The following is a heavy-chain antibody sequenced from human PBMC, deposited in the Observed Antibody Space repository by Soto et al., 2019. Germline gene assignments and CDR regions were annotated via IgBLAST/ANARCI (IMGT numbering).Heavy chain of an antibody. CDR3: AKDLRGPEAGTWYFDL. CDR2: ITATGDRA. D-gene: IGHD6-13*01. V-gene: IGHV3-23*01. CDR1: GLTFRNYA. J-gene: IGHJ2*01. Sequence: EVHLLESGGGLVQPGGSLRLSCAASGLTFRNYAMGWVRQAPGKGLEWVSAITATGDRAQYIDSVRGRFTISRDNYQNTLYMQMNSLRAEDTAVYYCAKDLRGPEAGTWYFDLWGRGSLVTVSS.